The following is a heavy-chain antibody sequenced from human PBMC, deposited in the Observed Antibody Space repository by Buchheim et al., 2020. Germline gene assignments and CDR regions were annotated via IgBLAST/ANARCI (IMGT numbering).Heavy chain of an antibody. CDR2: INHSGST. CDR1: GGSFSGYY. Sequence: QVQLQQWGAGLLKPSETLSLTCAVYGGSFSGYYWSWIRQPPGKGLEWIGEINHSGSTNYNPSLKSRVTISVEPSKNQFSLKLSSVTAADTAVYYCARGSTPAALFQHWGQGTL. D-gene: IGHD2-15*01. CDR3: ARGSTPAALFQH. J-gene: IGHJ1*01. V-gene: IGHV4-34*01.